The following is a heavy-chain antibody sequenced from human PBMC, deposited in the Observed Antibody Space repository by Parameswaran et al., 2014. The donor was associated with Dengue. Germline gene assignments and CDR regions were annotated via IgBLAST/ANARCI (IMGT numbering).Heavy chain of an antibody. V-gene: IGHV4-59*13. CDR2: IYYSGST. D-gene: IGHD7-27*01. Sequence: PGKGLEWIGYIYYSGSTNYNPSLKSRVTISVDTSKNQFSLKLSSVTAADTAVYYCASSLTPGDFQRWGQGTLVTVSS. CDR3: ASSLTPGDFQR. J-gene: IGHJ1*01.